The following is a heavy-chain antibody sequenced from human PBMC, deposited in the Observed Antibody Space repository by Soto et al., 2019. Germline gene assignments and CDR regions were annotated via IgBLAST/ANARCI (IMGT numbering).Heavy chain of an antibody. D-gene: IGHD3-16*01. CDR2: INPDGRVT. CDR3: ARVGQGVWYFDL. J-gene: IGHJ2*01. CDR1: GFTFSSYW. V-gene: IGHV3-74*01. Sequence: EVQLVESGGGLVQPGGSLTLSCAASGFTFSSYWMHWVRQVPGKGVVWVSRINPDGRVTNYADSVKGRFTISRDNAKSTLYLQMNSLRPEDTAVYYCARVGQGVWYFDLWGRGTLVTVSS.